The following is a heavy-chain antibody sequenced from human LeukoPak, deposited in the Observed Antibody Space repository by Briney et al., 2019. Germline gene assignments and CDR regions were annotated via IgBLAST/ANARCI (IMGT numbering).Heavy chain of an antibody. Sequence: GSSVKVSCKASGGTFSSYAISWVRQAPGQGLEWMGGIIPIFGTANYAQKVKGRVTITADESTSTAYMELSSLRSADTAVYYCARDGGSSGWYFCVYWGQGTLVTVSS. V-gene: IGHV1-69*01. J-gene: IGHJ4*02. CDR1: GGTFSSYA. CDR2: IIPIFGTA. CDR3: ARDGGSSGWYFCVY. D-gene: IGHD6-19*01.